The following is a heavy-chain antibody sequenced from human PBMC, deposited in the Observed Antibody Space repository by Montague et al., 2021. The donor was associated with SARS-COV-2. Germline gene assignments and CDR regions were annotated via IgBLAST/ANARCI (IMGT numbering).Heavy chain of an antibody. CDR2: INSDGTTM. V-gene: IGHV3-74*01. CDR1: GFTVSSYW. D-gene: IGHD6-6*01. Sequence: SLRLSCAASGFTVSSYWMHWVRQAPGKGLVWISHINSDGTTMNYADSVKGRFTISRDTGKNTLYQQMNSLRVEDTALYYCARGDSSGLGYWGQGTLVTVSS. CDR3: ARGDSSGLGY. J-gene: IGHJ4*02.